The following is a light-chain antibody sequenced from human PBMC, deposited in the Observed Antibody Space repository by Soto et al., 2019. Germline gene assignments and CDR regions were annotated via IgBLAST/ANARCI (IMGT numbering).Light chain of an antibody. J-gene: IGKJ1*01. V-gene: IGKV3D-15*01. CDR1: QSVSSN. CDR3: HQYNDWPLT. CDR2: GAS. Sequence: EIAMTQSPATLSVSPGERATLSCRASQSVSSNLAWYQHKPGQAPRLLMYGASTRATGIPARFSGSGSGTEFTLTISGLQSEDFAVYYCHQYNDWPLTFGQGTRVEIK.